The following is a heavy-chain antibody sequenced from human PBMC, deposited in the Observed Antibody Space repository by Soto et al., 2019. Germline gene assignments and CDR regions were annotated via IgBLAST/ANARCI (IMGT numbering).Heavy chain of an antibody. Sequence: PSETLSLTCSVSGDSVSSGDYYWSWIRQPPGKGLEWIGHVYFSGSTNYIPSLKSRPTMSVDTAKNQFSLKLNSVTAADTAVYYCARIPVDTYMIYWSDPWGQGTQVT. J-gene: IGHJ5*02. V-gene: IGHV4-61*08. D-gene: IGHD3-16*01. CDR2: VYFSGST. CDR3: ARIPVDTYMIYWSDP. CDR1: GDSVSSGDYY.